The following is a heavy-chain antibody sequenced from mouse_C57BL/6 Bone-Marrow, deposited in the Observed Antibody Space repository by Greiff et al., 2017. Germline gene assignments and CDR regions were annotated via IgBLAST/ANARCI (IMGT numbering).Heavy chain of an antibody. V-gene: IGHV14-1*01. D-gene: IGHD1-1*01. CDR3: TLYYGSSYAWCAY. Sequence: VQLQQSGAELVRPGASVKLSCTASGFNIKDYYMHWVKQRPEQGLEWIGRIDPEDGDPEYAPKFQGKATMTADTSDNKVYLKLSSLTSEDTAVYYWTLYYGSSYAWCAYWGQGTLVTVSA. CDR2: IDPEDGDP. J-gene: IGHJ3*01. CDR1: GFNIKDYY.